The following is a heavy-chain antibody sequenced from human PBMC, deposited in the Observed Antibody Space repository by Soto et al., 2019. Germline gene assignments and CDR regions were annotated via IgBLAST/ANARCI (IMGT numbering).Heavy chain of an antibody. CDR1: GYSFTTYW. CDR3: ARFSMTTVTPFD. CDR2: IYPGDSDT. J-gene: IGHJ4*02. V-gene: IGHV5-51*01. D-gene: IGHD4-17*01. Sequence: GESLKISCKGSGYSFTTYWIGWVRQMPGKGLEWMGIIYPGDSDTRYSPSFQGQVTISADKSISTAYLQWSSLEASDTAIYYCARFSMTTVTPFDWGQGTLVTSPQ.